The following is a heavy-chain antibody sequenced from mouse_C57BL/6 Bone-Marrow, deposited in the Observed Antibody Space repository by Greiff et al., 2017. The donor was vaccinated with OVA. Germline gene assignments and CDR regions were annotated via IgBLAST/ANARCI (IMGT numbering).Heavy chain of an antibody. D-gene: IGHD2-5*01. CDR2: ISSGSSTI. CDR1: GFTFSDYG. V-gene: IGHV5-17*01. CDR3: ARGASNYRWYFDV. Sequence: EVQLVESGGGLVKPGGSLKLSCAASGFTFSDYGMHWVRQAPEKGLEWVAYISSGSSTIYYADTVKGRFTISRDNAKNTLFLQMTSLRSEDTAMYYCARGASNYRWYFDVWGTGTTVTVSS. J-gene: IGHJ1*03.